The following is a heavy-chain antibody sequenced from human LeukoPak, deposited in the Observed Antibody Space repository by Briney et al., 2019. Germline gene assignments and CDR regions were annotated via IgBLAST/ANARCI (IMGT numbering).Heavy chain of an antibody. Sequence: ASVKVSCKASGGTFSSYAISWVRQAPGQGLEWMGGIIPIFGTANYAQEFQGRVTITADESTSTAYMELSSLRSEDTAVYYCARRSSGYYYSFDYWGQGTTVTVSS. CDR3: ARRSSGYYYSFDY. CDR2: IIPIFGTA. CDR1: GGTFSSYA. V-gene: IGHV1-69*13. D-gene: IGHD3-22*01. J-gene: IGHJ4*03.